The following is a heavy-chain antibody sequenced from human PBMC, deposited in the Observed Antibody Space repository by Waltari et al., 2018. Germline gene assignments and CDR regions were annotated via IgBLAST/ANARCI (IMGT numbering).Heavy chain of an antibody. CDR2: ISYDGNSE. Sequence: QVQLVESGGDVVQPGRSLRLSCAAYGFTFSSYALHWVRQAPGKGLEWVAVISYDGNSEYNADPVKGRFTVSRDNSKNTVYLQMNSLRTEDTAVYYCARDRAHPEYYFDYWGQGTLVTVSS. D-gene: IGHD3-10*01. J-gene: IGHJ4*02. CDR1: GFTFSSYA. V-gene: IGHV3-30-3*01. CDR3: ARDRAHPEYYFDY.